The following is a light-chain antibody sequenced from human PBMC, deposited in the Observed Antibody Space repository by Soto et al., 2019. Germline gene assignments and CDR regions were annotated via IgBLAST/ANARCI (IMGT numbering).Light chain of an antibody. CDR2: AAS. J-gene: IGKJ3*01. CDR3: QQYDNLPRT. Sequence: AIRMTQSPSSLSASTGDRVTITCRASQGISSYLAWYQQKPGKAPKLLIYAASTLQSGVPSRFSGSGSGTDFTFTISSLQPEDIATYYCQQYDNLPRTFGPGTKVDIK. CDR1: QGISSY. V-gene: IGKV1-8*01.